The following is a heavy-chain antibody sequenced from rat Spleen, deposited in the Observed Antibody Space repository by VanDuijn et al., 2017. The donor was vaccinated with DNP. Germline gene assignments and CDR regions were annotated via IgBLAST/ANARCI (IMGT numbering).Heavy chain of an antibody. Sequence: EVQVLESGGGLVQTGNSLKLSCVTSGFTFSTAWMYWYRQFPEKRLEWIARIKAKSNNYATDYTESVKGRFNISRDDSKSSIYLEMNNLREEDTAIYYCASPGNWGQGVMVTVSS. V-gene: IGHV6-6*01. D-gene: IGHD1-4*01. CDR2: IKAKSNNYAT. CDR3: ASPGN. J-gene: IGHJ2*01. CDR1: GFTFSTAW.